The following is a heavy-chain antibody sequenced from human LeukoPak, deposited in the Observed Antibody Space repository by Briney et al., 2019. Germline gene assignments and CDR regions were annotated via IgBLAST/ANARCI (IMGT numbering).Heavy chain of an antibody. D-gene: IGHD6-6*01. CDR2: INHSGST. V-gene: IGHV4-38-2*01. CDR3: ARRGGRIAARYNWFDP. Sequence: PSEALSLTCAVSGYSITSCYYWGWIRQPPGKGLEWIGEINHSGSTNYNPSLKSRVTISVDTSKNQFSLKLSSVTAADTAVYYCARRGGRIAARYNWFDPWGQGTLVTVSS. CDR1: GYSITSCYY. J-gene: IGHJ5*02.